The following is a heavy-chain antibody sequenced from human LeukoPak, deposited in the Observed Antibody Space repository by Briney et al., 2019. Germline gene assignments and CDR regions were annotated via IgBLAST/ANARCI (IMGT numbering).Heavy chain of an antibody. Sequence: GGSLRLSCAVSGFTFSSYSMTWVRQAPGKGLEWVSYITSSGSTIYYADSVKGRFTISRDNAYNSLFLQLNSLRVEDTAIYYCARGQRGMAYFDYWGQGTLVTVSS. CDR3: ARGQRGMAYFDY. V-gene: IGHV3-48*01. CDR2: ITSSGSTI. J-gene: IGHJ4*02. CDR1: GFTFSSYS. D-gene: IGHD7-27*01.